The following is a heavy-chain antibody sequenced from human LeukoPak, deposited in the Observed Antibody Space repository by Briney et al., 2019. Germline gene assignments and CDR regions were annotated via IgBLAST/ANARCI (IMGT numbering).Heavy chain of an antibody. Sequence: PGGSLRLSXAASGFTFSSYAMSWVRQAPGKGLEWVSAISGSGGSTYYADSVKGRFTTSRDNSKNTLYLQMNSLRAEDTAVYYCAKSITNLDAFDIWGQGTMVTVSS. D-gene: IGHD1-20*01. CDR3: AKSITNLDAFDI. CDR1: GFTFSSYA. J-gene: IGHJ3*02. CDR2: ISGSGGST. V-gene: IGHV3-23*01.